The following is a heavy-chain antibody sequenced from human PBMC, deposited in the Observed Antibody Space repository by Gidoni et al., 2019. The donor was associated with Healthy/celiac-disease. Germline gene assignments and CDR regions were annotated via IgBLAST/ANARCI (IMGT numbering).Heavy chain of an antibody. Sequence: QAQLVHSGAEVTKPGASVKVTRKASGYTFTGYYMHWVRQAPGQGLELMGRINANSGGTNYAQKFQGRVTMTRDTSISTAYMELSRLRSDDTAVYYCASVPKYGDYKENWYFDLWGRGTLVTVSS. CDR1: GYTFTGYY. CDR2: INANSGGT. V-gene: IGHV1-2*06. CDR3: ASVPKYGDYKENWYFDL. J-gene: IGHJ2*01. D-gene: IGHD4-17*01.